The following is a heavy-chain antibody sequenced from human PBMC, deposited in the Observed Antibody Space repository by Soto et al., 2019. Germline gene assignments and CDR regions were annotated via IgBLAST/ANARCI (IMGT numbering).Heavy chain of an antibody. CDR2: VIHSGIP. D-gene: IGHD3-10*01. CDR3: ARGQTGSYAEGIDY. J-gene: IGHJ4*02. CDR1: GGFFSGYS. Sequence: PETLSLTCAVYGGFFSGYSWTWIRQPPGKGLEWIGEVIHSGIPNYNPSLKSRVTISIDTSKKQFFLKLSSVTAADTAVYYCARGQTGSYAEGIDYWGQGTLVTVSS. V-gene: IGHV4-34*01.